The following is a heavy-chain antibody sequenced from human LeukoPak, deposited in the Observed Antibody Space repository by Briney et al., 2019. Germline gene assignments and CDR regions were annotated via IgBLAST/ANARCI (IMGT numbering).Heavy chain of an antibody. CDR2: IRPILGTA. Sequence: GASVKVSCKASGGTFSSYVISWVRQAPGQGHEWMGRIRPILGTANYAQKFQGRVTITADKSTSTAYMELFSLRSEDAAVYYCARELGDGYNYYFDYWGQGTLVTVSS. D-gene: IGHD5-12*01. CDR1: GGTFSSYV. J-gene: IGHJ4*02. CDR3: ARELGDGYNYYFDY. V-gene: IGHV1-69*04.